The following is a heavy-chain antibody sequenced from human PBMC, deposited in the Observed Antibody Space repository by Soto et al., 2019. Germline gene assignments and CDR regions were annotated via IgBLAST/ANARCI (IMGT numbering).Heavy chain of an antibody. CDR3: AKDPYSGVLVPVAIGFDP. V-gene: IGHV3-23*01. Sequence: HPGGSLRLSCAASGFTFSNYAMTWVRQGPGKGLEWVSAISGSGGSAYYADSVKGRFTISRDNSKNTLYLQMNSLRADDSGVYYCAKDPYSGVLVPVAIGFDPWGPGTLVT. CDR2: ISGSGGSA. J-gene: IGHJ5*02. D-gene: IGHD2-2*01. CDR1: GFTFSNYA.